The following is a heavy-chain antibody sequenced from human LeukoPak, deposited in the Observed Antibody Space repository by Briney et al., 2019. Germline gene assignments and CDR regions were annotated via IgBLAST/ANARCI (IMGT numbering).Heavy chain of an antibody. Sequence: ASVKVSCKASGYIFTTYDINWVRQATGQGLEWVGGMSPNSGNTAFAQRFQGRVTMTWNTSIATAYMELSGLRSDDTAVYYCARARVRVRAFRGVVTAFRDYMDVWGKGTAVTVSS. J-gene: IGHJ6*03. V-gene: IGHV1-8*01. D-gene: IGHD3-10*01. CDR3: ARARVRVRAFRGVVTAFRDYMDV. CDR1: GYIFTTYD. CDR2: MSPNSGNT.